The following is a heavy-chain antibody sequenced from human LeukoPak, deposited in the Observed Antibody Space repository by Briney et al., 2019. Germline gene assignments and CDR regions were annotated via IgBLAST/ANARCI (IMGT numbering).Heavy chain of an antibody. CDR1: GFTFSSDA. D-gene: IGHD2-15*01. V-gene: IGHV3-23*01. CDR2: ISGSGGST. CDR3: ARVGYCSGGSCTNNYYYYYMDV. J-gene: IGHJ6*03. Sequence: GGSLRLSCAASGFTFSSDAMSWVRQAPGKGLEWVSAISGSGGSTYYADSVKGRFTISRDNAKNSLYLQMNSLRAEDTAVYYCARVGYCSGGSCTNNYYYYYMDVWGKGTTVTISS.